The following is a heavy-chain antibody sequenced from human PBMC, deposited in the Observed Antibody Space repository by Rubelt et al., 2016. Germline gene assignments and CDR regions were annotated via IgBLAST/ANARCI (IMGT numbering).Heavy chain of an antibody. CDR2: IYHSGRS. J-gene: IGHJ3*01. D-gene: IGHD5-24*01. CDR1: GDSISSDNYY. V-gene: IGHV4-31*03. Sequence: QLQLQESGPGLVKPSQTLSLTCTVSGDSISSDNYYWSWIRQHPGKGLEWIGYIYHSGRSAYSPSLKRRLRISMYTSQNQVSLRLCSVTAADTAVYYCARTRLGEMELVPTDVFDLWGQGTRVTVSS. CDR3: ARTRLGEMELVPTDVFDL.